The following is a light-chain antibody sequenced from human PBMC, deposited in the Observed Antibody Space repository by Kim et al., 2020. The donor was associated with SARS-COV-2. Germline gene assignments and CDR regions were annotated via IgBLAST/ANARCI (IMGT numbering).Light chain of an antibody. J-gene: IGKJ4*01. Sequence: FSPDETPPPSCAASLIISSSSFACYQQHPLPAPLLLIYDASTSATGTHDMCSGSCSATVFPLIISLLEPEDFAVYYCQQYGSSLTFGGGTKVDIK. CDR2: DAS. CDR3: QQYGSSLT. CDR1: LIISSSS. V-gene: IGKV3D-20*01.